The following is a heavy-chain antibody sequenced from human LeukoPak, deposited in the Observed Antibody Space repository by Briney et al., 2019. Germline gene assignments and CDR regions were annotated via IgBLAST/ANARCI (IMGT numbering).Heavy chain of an antibody. CDR1: GGSISCYY. CDR2: LYYSGST. Sequence: SETLSLTCTVAGGSISCYYWSWIRQPPGKGLEWIGYLYYSGSTNYNPSLKSRVTISVDTSKNQFSLKLSSVTAADTAVYYCARGGGWSPYDFDYWGQGTLVTVSS. J-gene: IGHJ4*02. D-gene: IGHD6-19*01. V-gene: IGHV4-59*01. CDR3: ARGGGWSPYDFDY.